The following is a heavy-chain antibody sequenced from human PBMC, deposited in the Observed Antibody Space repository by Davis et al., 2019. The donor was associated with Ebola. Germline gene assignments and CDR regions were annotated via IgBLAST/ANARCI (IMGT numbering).Heavy chain of an antibody. V-gene: IGHV3-15*01. CDR3: TTDPGITITFGGVSNYYGMDV. Sequence: GESLKISCAASGFTFSSYSMNWVRQAPGKGLEWVGRIRTKTDGGTTDYAAPVKGRFTISRDDSKNTLYLQMNSLKTEDTAVYYCTTDPGITITFGGVSNYYGMDVWGQGTTVTVSS. J-gene: IGHJ6*02. CDR2: IRTKTDGGTT. D-gene: IGHD3-16*01. CDR1: GFTFSSYS.